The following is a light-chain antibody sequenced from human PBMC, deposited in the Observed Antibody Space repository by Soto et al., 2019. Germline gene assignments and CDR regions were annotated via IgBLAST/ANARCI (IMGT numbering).Light chain of an antibody. CDR1: SSDVGGYNY. Sequence: QSVLTQPASVSGSPGQSITISCTGTSSDVGGYNYVSWYQQHPGKAPKLMIYDASNRPSGVSNRFSGSKSGNTASLTISGLQAEDEADYYCSSYTSSSTPLFGGGTKLTVL. CDR2: DAS. V-gene: IGLV2-14*01. CDR3: SSYTSSSTPL. J-gene: IGLJ2*01.